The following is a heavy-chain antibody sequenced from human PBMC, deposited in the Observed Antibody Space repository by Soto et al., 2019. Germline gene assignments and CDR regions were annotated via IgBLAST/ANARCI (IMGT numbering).Heavy chain of an antibody. CDR1: GFTFSSYS. D-gene: IGHD3-22*01. V-gene: IGHV3-21*01. CDR3: ARNHFTDYYDSSGGADAFDI. Sequence: GGSLRLSCAASGFTFSSYSMNWVRQAPGKGLEWVSSISSSSSYIYYADSVKGRFTISRDNAKNSLYLQMNSLRAEDTAVYYCARNHFTDYYDSSGGADAFDIWGQGTMVTVSS. CDR2: ISSSSSYI. J-gene: IGHJ3*02.